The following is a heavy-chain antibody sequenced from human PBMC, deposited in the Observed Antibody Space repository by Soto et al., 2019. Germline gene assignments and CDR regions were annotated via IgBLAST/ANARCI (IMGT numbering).Heavy chain of an antibody. CDR1: GFTFSSYA. D-gene: IGHD1-26*01. Sequence: PGGSLRLSCAASGFTFSSYAMSWVRQAPGKGLEWVSAISGSGGSTYYADSVKGRFTISRDNSKNTLYLQMNSLRAEDTAVYYCAKGPNLGLGLLSWYFDLWGRGTLVTVSS. J-gene: IGHJ2*01. CDR2: ISGSGGST. CDR3: AKGPNLGLGLLSWYFDL. V-gene: IGHV3-23*01.